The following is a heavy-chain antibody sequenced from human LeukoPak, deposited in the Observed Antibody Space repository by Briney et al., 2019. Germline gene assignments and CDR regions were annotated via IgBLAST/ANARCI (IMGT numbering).Heavy chain of an antibody. V-gene: IGHV4-39*01. Sequence: WVRQPPGKGLEWIGSIYYSGSTYYNPSLKSRVTISVDTSKNQFSLKLSSVTAADTAVYYCARRGYYYELADYWGQGTLVTVSS. J-gene: IGHJ4*02. CDR2: IYYSGST. CDR3: ARRGYYYELADY. D-gene: IGHD3-22*01.